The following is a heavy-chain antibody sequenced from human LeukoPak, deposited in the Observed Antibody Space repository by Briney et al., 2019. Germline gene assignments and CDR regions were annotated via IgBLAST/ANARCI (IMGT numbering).Heavy chain of an antibody. D-gene: IGHD5-24*01. Sequence: PGGSLRLSCAASGFSFGSYGIHWVRQAPGKGLEWVAVISHEGSVKYHADSVKGRFTVSRDNSKNMVYLQMNSLRAEDTAVYYCVRDDRWSFDYWGQGTLVTVSS. V-gene: IGHV3-30*03. J-gene: IGHJ4*02. CDR2: ISHEGSVK. CDR3: VRDDRWSFDY. CDR1: GFSFGSYG.